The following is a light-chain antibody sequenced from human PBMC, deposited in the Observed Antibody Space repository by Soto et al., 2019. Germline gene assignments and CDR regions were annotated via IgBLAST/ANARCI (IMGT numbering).Light chain of an antibody. Sequence: SHKILSGSGRDRCTSRWWANQTISSWLAWYQQKPGKAPKLLIYKASTLKSGVPSRFSGSGSGTEFTLTICSLQPDDFATYYCQHYNSYSEAFAPGTKVDIK. J-gene: IGKJ1*01. CDR2: KAS. CDR3: QHYNSYSEA. V-gene: IGKV1-5*03. CDR1: QTISSW.